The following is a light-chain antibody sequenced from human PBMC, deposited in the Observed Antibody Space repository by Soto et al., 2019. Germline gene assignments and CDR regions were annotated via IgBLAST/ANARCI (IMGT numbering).Light chain of an antibody. CDR1: QSISSY. CDR3: QQSYSTRWT. V-gene: IGKV1-39*01. J-gene: IGKJ1*01. Sequence: DIQMTQSPSSLSASVGDRVTITCRASQSISSYLNWYQQKPGKAPKLLIYAASSLQSGVPSRFSGSGSGPDFTLTISSLQPEDFATYYCQQSYSTRWTFGHGTKVEIK. CDR2: AAS.